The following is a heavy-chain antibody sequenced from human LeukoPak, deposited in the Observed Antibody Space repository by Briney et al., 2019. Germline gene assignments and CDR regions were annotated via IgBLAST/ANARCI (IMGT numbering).Heavy chain of an antibody. Sequence: GASVKVSCKASGYTFTGYYMHWVRQAPGQGLEWMGWINPNSGGTNYAQKFQGRVTMTRDTSISTAYMELSRLRSDDTAVYYCARDSPGEYSSSWYGEDYYYVDVWGKGTTVTVSS. CDR2: INPNSGGT. V-gene: IGHV1-2*02. D-gene: IGHD6-13*01. CDR3: ARDSPGEYSSSWYGEDYYYVDV. CDR1: GYTFTGYY. J-gene: IGHJ6*03.